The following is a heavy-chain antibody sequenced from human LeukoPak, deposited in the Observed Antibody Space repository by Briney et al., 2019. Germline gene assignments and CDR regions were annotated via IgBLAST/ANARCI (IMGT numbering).Heavy chain of an antibody. CDR1: GFTFSSYG. Sequence: PGGSLRPSCAASGFTFSSYGMHWVRQAPGKGLEWVAVISYDGSNKYYADSVKGRFTISRDNSKNTLYLQMNSLRAEDTAVYYCAKGFDYWGQGTLVTVSS. V-gene: IGHV3-30*18. CDR3: AKGFDY. CDR2: ISYDGSNK. J-gene: IGHJ4*02.